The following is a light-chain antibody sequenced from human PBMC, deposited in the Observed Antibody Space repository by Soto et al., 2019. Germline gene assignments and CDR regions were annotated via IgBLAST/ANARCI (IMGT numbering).Light chain of an antibody. CDR3: QQYHNWPPIT. Sequence: DIQMTQSPSTLSGSVGDRVTITCRASQTISSWLAWYQQKPGKAPKLLIYAASTLQSGVPSRFSGSGSGTDFTLTISCLQSEDFAVYYCQQYHNWPPITFGQGTRLEI. CDR2: AAS. J-gene: IGKJ5*01. V-gene: IGKV1-5*01. CDR1: QTISSW.